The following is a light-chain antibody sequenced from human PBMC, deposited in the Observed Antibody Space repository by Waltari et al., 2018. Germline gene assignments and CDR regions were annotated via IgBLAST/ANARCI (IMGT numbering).Light chain of an antibody. CDR3: QHYVRLPAT. Sequence: EIVLTQSPGTLSLSPGERAHLSCRAIESVGRSLAWYQQRPGQAPRLLIYGASNRAPGIPDWFSGSGSGTEFSLTISRLEPEDFAVYYCQHYVRLPATFGQGTKVEIK. V-gene: IGKV3-20*01. CDR1: ESVGRS. CDR2: GAS. J-gene: IGKJ1*01.